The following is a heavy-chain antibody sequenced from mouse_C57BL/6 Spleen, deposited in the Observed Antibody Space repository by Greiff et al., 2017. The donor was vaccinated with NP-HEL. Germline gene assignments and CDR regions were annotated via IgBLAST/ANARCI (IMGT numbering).Heavy chain of an antibody. J-gene: IGHJ2*01. CDR3: ARVGYYDYFGY. Sequence: QVQLQQPGAELVMPGASLTLSCTASGYTFTSYWMPWVPQSPGQGLEWIGEIDPSDSYTHYTHKFTGKSTLTVDKSSSTAYLQLSSLTSEDSAVYYCARVGYYDYFGYWGQGTTLTVSS. CDR1: GYTFTSYW. V-gene: IGHV1-69*01. D-gene: IGHD2-3*01. CDR2: IDPSDSYT.